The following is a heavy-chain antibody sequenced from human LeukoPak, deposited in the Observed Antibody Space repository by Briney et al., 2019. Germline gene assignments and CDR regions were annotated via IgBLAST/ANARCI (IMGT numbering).Heavy chain of an antibody. J-gene: IGHJ4*02. CDR3: AARSYYYGSGSYYLPPQLPEY. CDR1: GGSISSSSYY. CDR2: IYYSGST. D-gene: IGHD3-10*01. V-gene: IGHV4-39*07. Sequence: SETLSLTCTVSGGSISSSSYYWGWIRQPPGKGLEWIGSIYYSGSTYYNPSLKSRVTISVDTSKNQFSLKLSSVTAADTAVYYCAARSYYYGSGSYYLPPQLPEYWGQGTLVTVSS.